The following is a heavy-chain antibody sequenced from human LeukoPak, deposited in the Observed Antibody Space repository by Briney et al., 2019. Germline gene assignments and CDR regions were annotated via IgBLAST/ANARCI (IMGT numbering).Heavy chain of an antibody. D-gene: IGHD1/OR15-1a*01. CDR3: ARDRYNWNTYYYYMDV. Sequence: SETLSLTCTFSGGSISSYYWSWIRQPAGKGLEWIGRIYTSGSTNYNPSLKSRVTMSVDTSKNQFSLKLSSVTAADTAVYYCARDRYNWNTYYYYMDVWGKGTTVTVSS. V-gene: IGHV4-4*07. CDR2: IYTSGST. CDR1: GGSISSYY. J-gene: IGHJ6*03.